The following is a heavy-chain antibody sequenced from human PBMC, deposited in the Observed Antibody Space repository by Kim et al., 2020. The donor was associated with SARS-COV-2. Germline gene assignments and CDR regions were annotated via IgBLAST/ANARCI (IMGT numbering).Heavy chain of an antibody. D-gene: IGHD3-10*01. CDR3: ARDPYGSGTYYWFYFDF. J-gene: IGHJ4*02. Sequence: ASVKVSCKASGYTFISYHMHWVRQAPGQGLEWMGIIKSSGGTTTYAQKFQGRVTMTRDTSTSTVYMELSSLRSEDTAVYYCARDPYGSGTYYWFYFDFWGQGTLVTVSS. CDR1: GYTFISYH. CDR2: IKSSGGTT. V-gene: IGHV1-46*01.